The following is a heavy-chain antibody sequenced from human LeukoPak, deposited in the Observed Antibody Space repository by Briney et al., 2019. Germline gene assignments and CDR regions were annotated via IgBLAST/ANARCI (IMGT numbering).Heavy chain of an antibody. CDR3: ARYGSGSYGVY. D-gene: IGHD3-10*01. CDR2: IYYSGST. CDR1: GGSISSSSYY. J-gene: IGHJ4*02. V-gene: IGHV4-39*01. Sequence: SSETLSLTCTVSGGSISSSSYYWGWIRQPPGKGLEWIGSIYYSGSTYYNPSLKSRVTISVDTSKNQFSLKLSSVTAADTAVYYCARYGSGSYGVYWGQGTLVTVSS.